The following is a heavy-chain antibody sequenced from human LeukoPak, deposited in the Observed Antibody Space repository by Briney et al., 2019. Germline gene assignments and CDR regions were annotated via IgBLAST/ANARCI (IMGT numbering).Heavy chain of an antibody. D-gene: IGHD4-23*01. CDR2: VYFSGST. CDR1: GGSISSSSNY. V-gene: IGHV4-61*05. Sequence: SETLSLTCTVSGGSISSSSNYWGWIRQPPGKGLECIGYVYFSGSTNYNPALKSRVTISIDTSKNQFSLELSSVTAADTAVYYCARAVAGQPLGHAFDVWGQGTMVTVSS. J-gene: IGHJ3*01. CDR3: ARAVAGQPLGHAFDV.